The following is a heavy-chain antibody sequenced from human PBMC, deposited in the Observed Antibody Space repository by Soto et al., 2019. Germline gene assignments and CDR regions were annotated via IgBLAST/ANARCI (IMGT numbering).Heavy chain of an antibody. CDR2: INHSGST. CDR3: ARVSGIYYYGMDV. J-gene: IGHJ6*02. V-gene: IGHV4-34*01. CDR1: GGSFSGYY. Sequence: SETLSLTCAGYGGSFSGYYWSWIRKPPGKGLEWIGEINHSGSTNYNPSLKSRVTISVDTSKNQFSLKLSSVTAADTAVYYCARVSGIYYYGMDVWGQGTTVTVS. D-gene: IGHD3-10*01.